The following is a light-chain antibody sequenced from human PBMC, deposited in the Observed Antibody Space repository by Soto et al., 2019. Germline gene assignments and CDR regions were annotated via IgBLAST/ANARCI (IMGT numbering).Light chain of an antibody. Sequence: QSILTQPPSVSGAPGQRVTISCTGSSSNIGAGYHVHWYQQVPGTAPKLLIYGNNNRPSGVPDRFSGSKSGTSASLAITGLQAEDEADFYCQSYDYSLSGWVFGGGTKLTVL. V-gene: IGLV1-40*01. CDR3: QSYDYSLSGWV. CDR1: SSNIGAGYH. J-gene: IGLJ3*02. CDR2: GNN.